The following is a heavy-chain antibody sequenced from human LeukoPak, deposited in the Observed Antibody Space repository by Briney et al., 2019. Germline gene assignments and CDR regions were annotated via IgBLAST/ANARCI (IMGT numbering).Heavy chain of an antibody. CDR3: ASLPDIVVVPAAISGYYYYMDV. CDR2: INHSGST. CDR1: GGSFSGYY. V-gene: IGHV4-34*01. D-gene: IGHD2-2*01. J-gene: IGHJ6*03. Sequence: SETLSLTCAVYGGSFSGYYWSWIRQPPGKGLEWIGEINHSGSTNYNPSLKSRVTISVDTSKNQFSLKLSSVTAADTAVYYCASLPDIVVVPAAISGYYYYMDVWGKGTTVTVSS.